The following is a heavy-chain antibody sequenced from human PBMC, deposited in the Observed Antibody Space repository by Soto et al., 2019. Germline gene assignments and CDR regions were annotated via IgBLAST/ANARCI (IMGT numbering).Heavy chain of an antibody. Sequence: QLQLQESGPGLVKPSETLSLTCTVSGGSISSSSYYWGWIRQPPGKGLEWIGSIYYSGSTYYNPSLKSRVTRSVDTAKNQFSLKLSSVTAADTAVYYCASSSDCSSTSGDVLGVRYYYYMDGWGKGTTVTVSS. V-gene: IGHV4-39*01. J-gene: IGHJ6*03. CDR2: IYYSGST. CDR3: ASSSDCSSTSGDVLGVRYYYYMDG. CDR1: GGSISSSSYY. D-gene: IGHD2-2*01.